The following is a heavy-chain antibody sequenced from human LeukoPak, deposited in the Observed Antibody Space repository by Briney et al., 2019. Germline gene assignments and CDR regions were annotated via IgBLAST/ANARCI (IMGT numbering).Heavy chain of an antibody. CDR3: AKVAVAGTKVYYFDY. Sequence: TGGSLRLSCAASGFTFDDYAMHWVRQAPGKGLEWVSLISWDGGSTYYADSVKGRFTISRDNSKNSLYLQMNSLRAEDTALYYCAKVAVAGTKVYYFDYWGQGTLATVSS. CDR1: GFTFDDYA. V-gene: IGHV3-43D*04. CDR2: ISWDGGST. J-gene: IGHJ4*02. D-gene: IGHD6-19*01.